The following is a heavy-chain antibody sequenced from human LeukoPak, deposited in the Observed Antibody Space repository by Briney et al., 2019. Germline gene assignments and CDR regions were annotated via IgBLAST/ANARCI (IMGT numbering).Heavy chain of an antibody. D-gene: IGHD4-17*01. CDR2: IIPIFGTA. Sequence: ASVKVSCKASGGTFSSYAISWVRQAPGQGLEWMGGIIPIFGTANYAQKFQGRVTITADKSTSTAYMELSSLRSEDTAVYYCAYYGIPRGYYYYYMDVWGKGTTVTVSS. J-gene: IGHJ6*03. V-gene: IGHV1-69*06. CDR3: AYYGIPRGYYYYYMDV. CDR1: GGTFSSYA.